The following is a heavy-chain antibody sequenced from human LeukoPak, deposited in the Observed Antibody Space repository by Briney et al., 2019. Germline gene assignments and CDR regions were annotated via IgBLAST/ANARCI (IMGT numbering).Heavy chain of an antibody. Sequence: PGGSLRLSCAVSGFTVSSNYMSWVRQAPGKGLEWVSLIHSGGSTDYADSVKDRFTISRDNCKNTVNLQINSLRAEDTAVYYCARERRYCSGDNCYSGLDYWGQGTLVTVSS. V-gene: IGHV3-53*01. CDR3: ARERRYCSGDNCYSGLDY. D-gene: IGHD2-15*01. J-gene: IGHJ4*02. CDR2: IHSGGST. CDR1: GFTVSSNY.